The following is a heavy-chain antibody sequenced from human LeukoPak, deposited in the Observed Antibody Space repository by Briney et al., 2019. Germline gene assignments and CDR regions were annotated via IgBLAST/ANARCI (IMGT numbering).Heavy chain of an antibody. D-gene: IGHD6-13*01. V-gene: IGHV3-30*02. CDR2: IRYDGSDK. CDR1: GFTFNNYG. J-gene: IGHJ4*02. Sequence: PGGSLRLSCAASGFTFNNYGMNWVRQAPGKGLEWVAFIRYDGSDKYYADSVKGRFTISRDNSKSTLFLQTNSLRTDDTALYYCAKDRKFGSSWSTVFDYWGQGTLVTVSS. CDR3: AKDRKFGSSWSTVFDY.